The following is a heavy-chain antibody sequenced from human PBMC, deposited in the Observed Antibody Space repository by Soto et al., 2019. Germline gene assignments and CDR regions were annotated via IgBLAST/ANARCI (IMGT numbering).Heavy chain of an antibody. J-gene: IGHJ4*02. D-gene: IGHD3-3*01. CDR3: ARDRFITIFGAPYYFDY. CDR1: GYTFTIYA. Sequence: ASVKVSCKASGYTFTIYAMHWVRQAPGQRLEWMGWINAGNGNTKYSQKFQGRVTITRDTSASTAYMELSSLRSEDTAVYYCARDRFITIFGAPYYFDYWGQGTLVTVSS. CDR2: INAGNGNT. V-gene: IGHV1-3*01.